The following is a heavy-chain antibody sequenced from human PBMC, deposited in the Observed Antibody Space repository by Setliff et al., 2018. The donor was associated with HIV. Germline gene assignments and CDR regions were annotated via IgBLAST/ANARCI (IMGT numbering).Heavy chain of an antibody. CDR2: IYYSGRT. D-gene: IGHD3-10*01. Sequence: SETLSLTCTVSGGSISSSTYYWGWVRQSPGRGLEWIGSIYYSGRTYYNPSLKSRLSMSVDTSKNQFSLKLSSVTAADTAVYYCAREGARHYGSGRYHSWFDPWGQGTQVTVSS. J-gene: IGHJ5*02. V-gene: IGHV4-39*07. CDR1: GGSISSSTYY. CDR3: AREGARHYGSGRYHSWFDP.